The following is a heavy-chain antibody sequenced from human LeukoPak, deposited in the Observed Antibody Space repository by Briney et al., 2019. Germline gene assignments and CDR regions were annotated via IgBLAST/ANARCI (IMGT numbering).Heavy chain of an antibody. V-gene: IGHV1-58*01. CDR3: AASPDYYDSSGYSYYFDY. J-gene: IGHJ4*02. Sequence: SGKVSCKASGFTFTISAVQWVRQARGQRLEWIGWIVVGSGNTNYTQKFQERVTITRDVSTSTAYMELSSLRSEDTAVYYCAASPDYYDSSGYSYYFDYWGQGTLVTVSS. D-gene: IGHD3-22*01. CDR1: GFTFTISA. CDR2: IVVGSGNT.